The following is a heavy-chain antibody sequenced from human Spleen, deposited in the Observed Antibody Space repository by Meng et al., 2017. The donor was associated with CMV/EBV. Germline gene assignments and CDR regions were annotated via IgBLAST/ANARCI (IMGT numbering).Heavy chain of an antibody. D-gene: IGHD2-2*01. V-gene: IGHV3-23*01. CDR1: GVTFSSYA. J-gene: IGHJ4*02. CDR3: AKDRCARSSKSCNFDY. Sequence: GVTFSSYAMSWVRQAPGKGLEWVSFISGSGTSTYYADSVKGRFTISRDNSRNTLYLQMTSLRADDTAVYYCAKDRCARSSKSCNFDYWGQGTLVTVSS. CDR2: ISGSGTST.